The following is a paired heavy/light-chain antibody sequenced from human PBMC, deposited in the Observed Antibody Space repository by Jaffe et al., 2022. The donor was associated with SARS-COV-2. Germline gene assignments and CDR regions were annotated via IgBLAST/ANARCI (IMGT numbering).Light chain of an antibody. V-gene: IGKV2-24*01. CDR3: MQATHLPFT. J-gene: IGKJ3*01. CDR2: RIS. CDR1: QSLVHRDGNTY. Sequence: VMTQTPLSSPVTLGQPASISCRSSQSLVHRDGNTYLSWLQQRPGQPPRLLVYRISNRFSGVPDRFSGSGAGTDFTLRISRVEAEDVGVYYCMQATHLPFTFGPGTKVDIK.
Heavy chain of an antibody. Sequence: EVQLVESGGALIQPGGSLRLSCAVSGFIVSSNYMSWVRQAPGKGLEWVSVIYSGGWIAYADSVKGRFTISRDNSQNTLYLQMNSLRAEDTAVYYCARDFGDDSTGYYGMDVWGQGTTVTVSS. V-gene: IGHV3-53*01. CDR3: ARDFGDDSTGYYGMDV. J-gene: IGHJ6*02. CDR1: GFIVSSNY. D-gene: IGHD2-21*02. CDR2: IYSGGWI.